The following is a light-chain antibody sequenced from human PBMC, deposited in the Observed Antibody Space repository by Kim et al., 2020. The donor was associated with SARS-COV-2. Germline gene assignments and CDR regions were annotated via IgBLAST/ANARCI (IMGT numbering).Light chain of an antibody. V-gene: IGLV1-36*01. CDR2: YDD. CDR3: GAWDDSLNGPV. CDR1: RSNIGNNA. Sequence: QSVLTQPPSVSAAPRQRVTISCSGSRSNIGNNAVNWYQQFPGKAPKLVIYYDDLLPSGVSDRFSGSKSGTSASLAISGLQSEDEADYYCGAWDDSLNGPVFGGGTKLTVL. J-gene: IGLJ3*02.